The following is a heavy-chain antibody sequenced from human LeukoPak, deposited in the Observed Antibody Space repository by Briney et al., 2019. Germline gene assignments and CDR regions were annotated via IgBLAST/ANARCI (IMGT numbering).Heavy chain of an antibody. Sequence: PSETLSLTCTVSGGSISSNNYYWSWIRQPPGKGLELIGYIYYTGSTTYNPSLKSRATISVDTSKNQFSLKLSSVTAADTAVYYCARYCSTTTCYSPWFDPWGQGTLVTVSS. J-gene: IGHJ5*02. CDR1: GGSISSNNYY. CDR2: IYYTGST. D-gene: IGHD2-2*01. V-gene: IGHV4-61*05. CDR3: ARYCSTTTCYSPWFDP.